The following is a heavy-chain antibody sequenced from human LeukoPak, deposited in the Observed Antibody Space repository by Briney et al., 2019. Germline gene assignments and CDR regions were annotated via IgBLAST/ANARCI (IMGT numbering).Heavy chain of an antibody. D-gene: IGHD6-19*01. CDR2: INHSGST. V-gene: IGHV4-34*01. J-gene: IGHJ6*02. CDR3: ARVHSSGWLTTSSYYGMDV. CDR1: GGSFSGYY. Sequence: SQTLSLTCAVYGGSFSGYYWSWIRQPPGKGLEWIGEINHSGSTNYNPSLKSRVTISVDTSKNQFSLKLSSVTAADTAVYYCARVHSSGWLTTSSYYGMDVWGQGTTVTVSS.